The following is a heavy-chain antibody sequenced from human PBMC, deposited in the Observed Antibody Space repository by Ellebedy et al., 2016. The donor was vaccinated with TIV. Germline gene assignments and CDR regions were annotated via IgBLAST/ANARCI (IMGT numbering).Heavy chain of an antibody. CDR2: ISQDGTEK. D-gene: IGHD2-2*01. V-gene: IGHV3-7*03. Sequence: GESLKISCAASGFIFKDYWMSWVRQAPGKGLEWVASISQDGTEKHYVDSVKGRFTVSRDNAKISLYLQMHSLRVEDTAVYYCASYCSSTSCPTDYYFGLDVWGQGTTVTVSS. J-gene: IGHJ6*02. CDR1: GFIFKDYW. CDR3: ASYCSSTSCPTDYYFGLDV.